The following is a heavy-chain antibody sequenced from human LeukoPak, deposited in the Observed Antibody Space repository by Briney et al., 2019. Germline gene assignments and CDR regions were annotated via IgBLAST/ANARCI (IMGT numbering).Heavy chain of an antibody. J-gene: IGHJ4*02. V-gene: IGHV3-48*01. D-gene: IGHD6-6*01. CDR2: ISSSSSTI. Sequence: GGSLRLSCAASGFTFSSFSMNWVRQAPGKGLEWVSYISSSSSTIYYADSVKGRFTISRDNAKNSLYLQMSSLRAEDTAVYYCATLNFRSSLLLDYWGQGTLVTVSS. CDR3: ATLNFRSSLLLDY. CDR1: GFTFSSFS.